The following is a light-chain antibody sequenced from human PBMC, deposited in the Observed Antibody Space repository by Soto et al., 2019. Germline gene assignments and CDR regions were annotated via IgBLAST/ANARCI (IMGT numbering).Light chain of an antibody. V-gene: IGKV1-12*01. Sequence: DLQMTQTPSSVSATGGDRVTITCRASQNIDNWLAWYQQKPGKAPHLLIYSASTLQSRVPSRFSGSGSGTDFTLTINSLQPEDFGTYYCQQCHSFPITFGQGTRLEI. CDR2: SAS. CDR3: QQCHSFPIT. J-gene: IGKJ5*01. CDR1: QNIDNW.